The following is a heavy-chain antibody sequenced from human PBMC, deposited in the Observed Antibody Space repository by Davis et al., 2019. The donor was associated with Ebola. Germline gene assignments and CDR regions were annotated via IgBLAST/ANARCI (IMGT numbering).Heavy chain of an antibody. V-gene: IGHV3-33*01. CDR1: GFTFSSYG. CDR2: IWYDGNNR. D-gene: IGHD3-16*02. CDR3: ARDSPIMITFGGVIGDYYYYGMDV. J-gene: IGHJ6*04. Sequence: GESLKISCAASGFTFSSYGMHWVRQAPDKGLEWVATIWYDGNNRYYADSVKGRFTISRDNAKNTLYLQMNSLRAEDTAVYYCARDSPIMITFGGVIGDYYYYGMDVWGKGTTVTVSS.